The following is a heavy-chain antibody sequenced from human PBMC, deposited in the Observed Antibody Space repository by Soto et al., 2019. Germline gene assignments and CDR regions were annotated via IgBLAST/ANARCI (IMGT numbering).Heavy chain of an antibody. J-gene: IGHJ4*02. Sequence: QVQLVQSGAEVKKPGSSVKVSCKAYGGTFSSYTISWVRQAPGQGLEWMGRIIPILGIANYAQKFQGRVTITADKSTSTAYMELSSLRSEDTAVYYCAREEYYYGSGSYSYYFDYWGQGTLVTVSS. V-gene: IGHV1-69*08. D-gene: IGHD3-10*01. CDR3: AREEYYYGSGSYSYYFDY. CDR1: GGTFSSYT. CDR2: IIPILGIA.